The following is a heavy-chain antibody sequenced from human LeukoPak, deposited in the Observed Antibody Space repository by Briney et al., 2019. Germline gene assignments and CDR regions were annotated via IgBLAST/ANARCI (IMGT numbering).Heavy chain of an antibody. CDR1: GFTFSNYW. CDR3: AREILAPGKTHDY. V-gene: IGHV3-74*01. CDR2: INDDGSAT. J-gene: IGHJ4*02. Sequence: GGSLRLSCAASGFTFSNYWMHWVRQLPGKGLVWVSRINDDGSATFYADSVKGRFTISRDNAKNTLFLQINSLRAEDTAVYYCAREILAPGKTHDYWGQGTLVTVSS.